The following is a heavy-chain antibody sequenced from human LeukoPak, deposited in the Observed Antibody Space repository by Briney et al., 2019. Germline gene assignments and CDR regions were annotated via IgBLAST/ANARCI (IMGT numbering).Heavy chain of an antibody. CDR2: ISGSGGST. J-gene: IGHJ4*02. Sequence: GGSLRLSCAASGLTFSSYAMSWVRQAPGKGLEWVSAISGSGGSTYYADSVKARFNISRANTKNTLYLRMNSLRAQDTRAYYSAKRGNREFLRYFDWLPPEFDYWGQGSLVTVSS. D-gene: IGHD3-9*01. V-gene: IGHV3-23*01. CDR3: AKRGNREFLRYFDWLPPEFDY. CDR1: GLTFSSYA.